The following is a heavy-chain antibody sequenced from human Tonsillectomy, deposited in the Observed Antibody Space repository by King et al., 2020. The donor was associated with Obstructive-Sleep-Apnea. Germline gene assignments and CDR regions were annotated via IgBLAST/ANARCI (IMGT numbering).Heavy chain of an antibody. Sequence: VQLVESGGGVVQPGRSLRLSCAASGFTFSSYGMHWVRQAPGKGLEWVAFIRYDGSNKYYADSVKGRFTISRDNSKNTLYLQMNSLRAEDTAVYYCAKVMGLWFEIDYWGQGTLVTVSS. D-gene: IGHD3-10*01. CDR3: AKVMGLWFEIDY. J-gene: IGHJ4*02. V-gene: IGHV3-30*02. CDR2: IRYDGSNK. CDR1: GFTFSSYG.